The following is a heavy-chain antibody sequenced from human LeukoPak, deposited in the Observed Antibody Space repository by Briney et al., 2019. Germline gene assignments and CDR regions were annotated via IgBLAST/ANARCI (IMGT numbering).Heavy chain of an antibody. D-gene: IGHD5-18*01. V-gene: IGHV4-39*07. CDR2: IYHSGST. CDR1: GGSISSSRYY. Sequence: SETLSFTCTVSGGSISSSRYYWGWIRQPPGKGLEWIGSIYHSGSTYYNPSLKSRVTISVDMSKNQFSLKLSSVTAADTAVYYCARDDSGYSYGFLGYWGQGALVTVSS. CDR3: ARDDSGYSYGFLGY. J-gene: IGHJ4*02.